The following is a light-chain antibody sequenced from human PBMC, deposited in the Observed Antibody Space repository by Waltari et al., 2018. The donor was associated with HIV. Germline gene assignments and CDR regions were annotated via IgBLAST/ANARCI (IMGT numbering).Light chain of an antibody. V-gene: IGLV7-46*01. Sequence: QAVVTQEPSLTVSPGGTVTLTCGSSSGPVTSGHHPYWFQQRPGQAPRKLIYDTTYKHSWTPARCSGSLLGGKAALTLSGAQPEDEADYYCLLSYAGSRPVVFGGGTKLTVL. J-gene: IGLJ2*01. CDR2: DTT. CDR1: SGPVTSGHH. CDR3: LLSYAGSRPVV.